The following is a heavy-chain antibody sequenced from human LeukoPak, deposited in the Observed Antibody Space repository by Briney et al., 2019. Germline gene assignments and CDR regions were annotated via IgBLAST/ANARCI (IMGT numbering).Heavy chain of an antibody. CDR1: GGTFSSYA. J-gene: IGHJ4*02. Sequence: SVKVSCKASGGTFSSYAISWVRQAPGQGLEWMGGIIPIFGTANYAQKFQGRVTITTAESTSTAYMELSSLRSEDTAVYYCAAYSGSLTRTFDYWGQGTLVTVSS. CDR3: AAYSGSLTRTFDY. D-gene: IGHD1-26*01. V-gene: IGHV1-69*05. CDR2: IIPIFGTA.